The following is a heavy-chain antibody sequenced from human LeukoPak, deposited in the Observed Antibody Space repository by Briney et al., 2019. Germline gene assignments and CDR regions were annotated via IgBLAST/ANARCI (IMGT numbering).Heavy chain of an antibody. V-gene: IGHV4-4*07. CDR3: ARMGPAAAGIID. Sequence: PSETLSLTCTVSGGSFSDYYWSWIRQPAGKGLEWIGRIYTSGSTNYNPSLKSRVTMSLDMSKNQFSLKLSSVTAADTAVYYCARMGPAAAGIIDWGQGTLVTVSS. CDR2: IYTSGST. J-gene: IGHJ4*02. CDR1: GGSFSDYY. D-gene: IGHD6-13*01.